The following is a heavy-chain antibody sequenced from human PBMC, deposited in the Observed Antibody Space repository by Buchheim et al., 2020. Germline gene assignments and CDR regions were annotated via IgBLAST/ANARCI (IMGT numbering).Heavy chain of an antibody. CDR2: ISYDGSNK. Sequence: QVQLVESGGGVVQPGRSLRLSCAASGFTFSSYAMHWVRQAPGKGLEWVAVISYDGSNKYYADSVKGRFTISRDNSKITLYLQMNSLGAEDTAVYYCARNLGYCSSTSCTLYYYYGMDVWGQGTT. CDR1: GFTFSSYA. J-gene: IGHJ6*02. D-gene: IGHD2-2*03. V-gene: IGHV3-30*14. CDR3: ARNLGYCSSTSCTLYYYYGMDV.